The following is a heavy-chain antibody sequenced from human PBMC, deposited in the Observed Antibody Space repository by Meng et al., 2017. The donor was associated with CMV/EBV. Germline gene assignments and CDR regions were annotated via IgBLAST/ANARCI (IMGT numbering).Heavy chain of an antibody. V-gene: IGHV3-30-3*01. J-gene: IGHJ4*02. Sequence: VWLVGSGGCVVQPGGCLGLSGSASGFTFGSYAVHWVRQAPGKGLEWVAVISYDGSNKYYADSVKGRFTISRDNSKNTLYLQMNSLRAEDTAVYYCASQPGPYSSGWYYFDYWGQGTLVTVSS. CDR2: ISYDGSNK. CDR1: GFTFGSYA. CDR3: ASQPGPYSSGWYYFDY. D-gene: IGHD6-19*01.